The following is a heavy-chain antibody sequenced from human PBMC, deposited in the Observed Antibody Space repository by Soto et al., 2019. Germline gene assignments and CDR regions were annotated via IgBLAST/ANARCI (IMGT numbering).Heavy chain of an antibody. D-gene: IGHD1-26*01. J-gene: IGHJ4*02. CDR3: ARGHNEVGGTDFDY. Sequence: SETLSLTCAVYGGSFSGYYWSWIRQPPGKGLEWIGEINHSGSTNYNPSLKSRVTISVDTSKNQFSLKLSSVTAADTAVYYCARGHNEVGGTDFDYWGQGTLVTVSS. CDR2: INHSGST. CDR1: GGSFSGYY. V-gene: IGHV4-34*01.